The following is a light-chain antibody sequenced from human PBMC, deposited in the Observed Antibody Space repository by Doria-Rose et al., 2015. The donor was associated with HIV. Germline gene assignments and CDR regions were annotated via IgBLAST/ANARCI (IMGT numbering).Light chain of an antibody. CDR1: QSFSSTY. CDR3: HQYGTSWT. CDR2: DGS. Sequence: TQSPGTLSLSPGERATLSCRASQSFSSTYLAWYQQNPGQAPSLLIYDGSTRATGIPDRFSASGTGTDFTLTINRLEPEDVALYYCHQYGTSWTCGQGTKVEI. V-gene: IGKV3-20*01. J-gene: IGKJ1*01.